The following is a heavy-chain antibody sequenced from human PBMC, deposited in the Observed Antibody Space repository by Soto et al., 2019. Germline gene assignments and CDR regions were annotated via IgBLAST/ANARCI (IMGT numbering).Heavy chain of an antibody. CDR1: GFTFSSYG. Sequence: QVQLVESGGGVVQPGRSLRLSCAASGFTFSSYGMHWVRQAPGKGLEWVAVISYDGSNKYYADSVKGRFTISRDNSKNTLYLQMNSLRAEDTAVYYCAKDVVPAAMGGGTFDYWGQGTLVTVSS. J-gene: IGHJ4*02. V-gene: IGHV3-30*18. CDR3: AKDVVPAAMGGGTFDY. D-gene: IGHD2-2*01. CDR2: ISYDGSNK.